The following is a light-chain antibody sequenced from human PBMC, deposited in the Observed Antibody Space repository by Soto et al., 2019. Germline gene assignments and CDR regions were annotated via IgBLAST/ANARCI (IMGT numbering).Light chain of an antibody. CDR2: DNN. CDR1: SSNIGNDY. V-gene: IGLV1-51*01. J-gene: IGLJ1*01. CDR3: GSWDSSLSAYV. Sequence: QSVLTQPPSVSAAPGQKVTISCSGSSSNIGNDYVSWYQQLPGTAPKLLIYDNNKRDPEIPDRFSGSKSGTSATLGITGLQTGDEADYYCGSWDSSLSAYVFGPGTKVTVL.